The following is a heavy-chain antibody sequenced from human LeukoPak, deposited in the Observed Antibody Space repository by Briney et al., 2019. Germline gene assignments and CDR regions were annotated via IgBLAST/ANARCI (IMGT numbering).Heavy chain of an antibody. V-gene: IGHV4-30-2*01. Sequence: PSETLSLTCTVSGGSISSGGYYWSWIRQPPGKGLEWIGYIYHSGSTYYNPSLKSRVTMSVDTSKNQFSLKLSSVTAADTAVYYCARWVVAANDDAFDIWGQGTMVTVSS. CDR3: ARWVVAANDDAFDI. CDR2: IYHSGST. CDR1: GGSISSGGYY. D-gene: IGHD2-15*01. J-gene: IGHJ3*02.